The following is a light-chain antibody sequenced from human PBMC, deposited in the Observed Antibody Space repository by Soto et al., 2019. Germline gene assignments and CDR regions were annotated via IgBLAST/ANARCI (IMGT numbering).Light chain of an antibody. V-gene: IGKV3-20*01. CDR2: GAS. CDR3: QQHGRSPPYT. CDR1: QRVSSSH. Sequence: EIVLTQSPGTLSLSPGERATLSCRASQRVSSSHLAWYQQKFGQAPRLLIYGASSRATGIPDRFSGSGSGTDFTLTISRLEPEDFAVYYCQQHGRSPPYTFGQGTKLEIK. J-gene: IGKJ2*01.